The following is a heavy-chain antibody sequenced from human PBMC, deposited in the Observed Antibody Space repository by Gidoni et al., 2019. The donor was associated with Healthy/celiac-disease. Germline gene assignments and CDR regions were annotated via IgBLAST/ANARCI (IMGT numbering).Heavy chain of an antibody. CDR3: ARDFSSYDFWSGPDYYYGMDV. CDR1: GGTFSSYA. J-gene: IGHJ6*02. Sequence: QVQLVQSGAEVKKPGSSVKVSCKVSGGTFSSYAISWVRQDPGQGLEWMGGIIPIFGTANDAQKFQGRVTSTADESTSTAYMELSSLRSEDTAVYYCARDFSSYDFWSGPDYYYGMDVWGQGTTVTVSS. V-gene: IGHV1-69*01. D-gene: IGHD3-3*01. CDR2: IIPIFGTA.